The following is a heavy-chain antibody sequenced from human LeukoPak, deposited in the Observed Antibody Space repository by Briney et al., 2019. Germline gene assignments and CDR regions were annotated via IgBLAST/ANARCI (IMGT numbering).Heavy chain of an antibody. V-gene: IGHV3-53*01. J-gene: IGHJ2*01. Sequence: GGSLRLSCAASGFTVSSNYMNWVRQAPGKGLEWVSVIYSGGSTYSADPVKGRFTISRDNSKNTLYLQMSSLRAEDTAVYYCARELPPRSWGRGTLVTVSS. CDR1: GFTVSSNY. CDR3: ARELPPRS. CDR2: IYSGGST.